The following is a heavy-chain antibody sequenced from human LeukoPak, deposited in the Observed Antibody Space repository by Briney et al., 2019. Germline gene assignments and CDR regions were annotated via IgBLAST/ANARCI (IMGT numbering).Heavy chain of an antibody. V-gene: IGHV3-20*04. CDR2: INWNGGST. J-gene: IGHJ4*02. CDR1: GFTFDDYG. Sequence: GGSLRLSCAASGFTFDDYGMSWVRQAPGKGLEWVSGINWNGGSTGYADSVKGRFTISRDNAKNSLYLQMNSLRVEDTALYYCTRGIRFLEWLSGSDYWGQGTLVTVSS. D-gene: IGHD3-3*01. CDR3: TRGIRFLEWLSGSDY.